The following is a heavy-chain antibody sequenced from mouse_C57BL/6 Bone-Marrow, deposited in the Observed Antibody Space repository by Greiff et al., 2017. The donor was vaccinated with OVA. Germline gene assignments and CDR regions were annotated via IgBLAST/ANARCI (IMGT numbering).Heavy chain of an antibody. D-gene: IGHD1-1*01. Sequence: VQLQQSGAELARPGASVKLSCKASGYTFTSYGISWVKQRTGQGLEWIGEIYPRSGNTYYNEKFKGKATLTADKSSSTAYMELRSLTSEDSAVYFCARRGSSPHYYAMDYWGQGTPVTVSS. CDR3: ARRGSSPHYYAMDY. CDR2: IYPRSGNT. J-gene: IGHJ4*01. CDR1: GYTFTSYG. V-gene: IGHV1-81*01.